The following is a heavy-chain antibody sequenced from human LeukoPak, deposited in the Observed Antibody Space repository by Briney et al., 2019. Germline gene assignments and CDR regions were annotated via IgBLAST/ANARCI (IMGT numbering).Heavy chain of an antibody. V-gene: IGHV3-53*01. CDR2: IHAGGTT. D-gene: IGHD3-16*01. J-gene: IGHJ4*02. Sequence: GGSLRLSCAVSGFTVSSNYMNWVRQAPGKGLEWVSVIHAGGTTFYADSVKGRFTISRDNSKNTLYLQMNSLRADDTAVYYCASEVRGDYFDFWGQGTLVTVSS. CDR1: GFTVSSNY. CDR3: ASEVRGDYFDF.